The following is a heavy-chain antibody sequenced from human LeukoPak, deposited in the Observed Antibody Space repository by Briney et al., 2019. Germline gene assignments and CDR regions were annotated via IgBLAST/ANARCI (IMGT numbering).Heavy chain of an antibody. Sequence: PSQTLSLTCAVSGGSISSGGYSWSWIRQPPGKGLEWIGYIYHSGSTYYNPSLKSRVTISVDTSKNQFSLKLSSVTAADTAVYYCAREDYGDSLDAFDIWGQGTMVTVSS. J-gene: IGHJ3*02. CDR1: GGSISSGGYS. CDR2: IYHSGST. D-gene: IGHD4-17*01. CDR3: AREDYGDSLDAFDI. V-gene: IGHV4-30-2*05.